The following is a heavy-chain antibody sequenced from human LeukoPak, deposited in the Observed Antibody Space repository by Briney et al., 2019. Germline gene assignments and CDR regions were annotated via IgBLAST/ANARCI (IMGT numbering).Heavy chain of an antibody. CDR2: MYYSRST. Sequence: SETLSLTCTVSGGAISSYYWSWIRQPPGKGLEWIGYMYYSRSTNYNPSLKNRVTISGDTSKNQFSLRLSSVTAADTAVYYCARLTSHGGLDAFDIWGQGTMVTFSS. CDR3: ARLTSHGGLDAFDI. D-gene: IGHD2-15*01. CDR1: GGAISSYY. V-gene: IGHV4-59*08. J-gene: IGHJ3*02.